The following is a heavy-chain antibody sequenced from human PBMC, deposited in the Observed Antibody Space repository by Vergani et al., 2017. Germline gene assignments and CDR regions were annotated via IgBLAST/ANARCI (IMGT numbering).Heavy chain of an antibody. V-gene: IGHV4-59*01. Sequence: QVRLQESGPGLVKPSETLSLICTVSGVSITTYYWSWVRQPPGKGLEGLGYIYYSGSTTYNPSLKSRLTISVDTSKNQFSLRLSSVTAAETALYYCAGDSSSWQRADYWGQGTLVTVSS. D-gene: IGHD6-13*01. CDR1: GVSITTYY. CDR2: IYYSGST. CDR3: AGDSSSWQRADY. J-gene: IGHJ4*02.